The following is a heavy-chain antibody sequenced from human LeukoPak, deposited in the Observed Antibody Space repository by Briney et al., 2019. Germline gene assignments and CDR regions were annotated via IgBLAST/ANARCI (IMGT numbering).Heavy chain of an antibody. D-gene: IGHD3-10*01. V-gene: IGHV1-2*02. Sequence: GASVKVSCKASGYTFTGYYIHWVRQAPGQGLEWMGWINPNSGGANYAQKFQGRVTMTRDTSISTAYMELSRLRSDDTAFYYCASGSNCYASGSYYHDYWGQGTLVTVSS. CDR1: GYTFTGYY. CDR3: ASGSNCYASGSYYHDY. CDR2: INPNSGGA. J-gene: IGHJ4*02.